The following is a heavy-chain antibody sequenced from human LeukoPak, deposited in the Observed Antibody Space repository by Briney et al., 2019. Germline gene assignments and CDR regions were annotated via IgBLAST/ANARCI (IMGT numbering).Heavy chain of an antibody. CDR1: GFTFSSSG. D-gene: IGHD6-13*01. Sequence: PGRSLRLSCVASGFTFSSSGMHWVRQAPGKGLQWVAVISYDGSNKYYTNSVKGRFTISRESSKNTVYLQMNSLRGEDTAVYYCARESAAALGYWGQGTLVTVSS. V-gene: IGHV3-30*03. J-gene: IGHJ4*02. CDR3: ARESAAALGY. CDR2: ISYDGSNK.